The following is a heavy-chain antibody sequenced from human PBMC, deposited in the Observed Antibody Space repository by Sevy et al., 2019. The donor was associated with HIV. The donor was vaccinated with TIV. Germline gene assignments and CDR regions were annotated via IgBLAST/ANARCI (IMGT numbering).Heavy chain of an antibody. J-gene: IGHJ4*02. CDR2: ISGSSGTI. CDR1: GFSFSQYS. V-gene: IGHV3-48*02. Sequence: GGSLRLSCAASGFSFSQYSMNWVRQAPGKGLEWLSYISGSSGTIYYARSVKGRFTISRDNAKNSVYLQMNSLRDEDSAVYYCARVVLYYDANYCDFWGQGALVTVSS. CDR3: ARVVLYYDANYCDF. D-gene: IGHD3-22*01.